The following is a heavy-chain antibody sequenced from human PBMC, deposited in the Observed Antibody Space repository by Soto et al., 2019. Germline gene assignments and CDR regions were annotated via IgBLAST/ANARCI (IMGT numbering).Heavy chain of an antibody. D-gene: IGHD6-13*01. V-gene: IGHV1-18*01. CDR2: ISAYNGNT. CDR1: VGTCTSYG. CDR3: ARDLIKQQLVLWFDP. Sequence: ASVKVSCKSSVGTCTSYGISCVRQAPGQGLEWMGWISAYNGNTNYAQKLQGRVTMTTDTSTSTAYMELRSLRSDDTAVYYCARDLIKQQLVLWFDPWGQGTLVTVSS. J-gene: IGHJ5*02.